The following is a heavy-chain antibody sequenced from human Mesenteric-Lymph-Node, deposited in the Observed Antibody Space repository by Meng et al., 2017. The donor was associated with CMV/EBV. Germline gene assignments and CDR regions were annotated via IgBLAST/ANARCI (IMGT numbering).Heavy chain of an antibody. CDR2: ISRSSIST. V-gene: IGHV3-11*06. CDR1: FSFSDYY. CDR3: ARNGKIYCGTSSCENDY. J-gene: IGHJ4*02. D-gene: IGHD2-2*01. Sequence: FSFSDYYMSWIRQAPGKGLEWVSYISRSSISTKYADSVKGRFTISRDNAKNSLYLQMSSLRAEDTAVYYCARNGKIYCGTSSCENDYWGQGTLVTVSS.